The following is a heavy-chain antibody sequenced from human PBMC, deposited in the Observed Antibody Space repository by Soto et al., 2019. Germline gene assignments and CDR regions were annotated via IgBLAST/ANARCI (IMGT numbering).Heavy chain of an antibody. CDR3: ARLRGYSGYDWLPYYYYGMDV. Sequence: SVKVSCKASVVTFSSYALSWVRQAPGQGLEWMGGIIPIFGTANYAQKFQGRVTITADESTSTAYMELSSLRSEDTAVYYCARLRGYSGYDWLPYYYYGMDVWGQGTTVTVSS. CDR1: VVTFSSYA. CDR2: IIPIFGTA. V-gene: IGHV1-69*13. J-gene: IGHJ6*02. D-gene: IGHD5-12*01.